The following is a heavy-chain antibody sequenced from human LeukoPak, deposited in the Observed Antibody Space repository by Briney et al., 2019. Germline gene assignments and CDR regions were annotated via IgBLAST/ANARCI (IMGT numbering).Heavy chain of an antibody. J-gene: IGHJ3*02. CDR3: ARLEMATITWAFDI. Sequence: SETLSLTCTVSGGSISTYYWNWIRQPPGKGLQWIGYIYYSGSTNYNPSLKSRVTISVDTSKNQFSLKLSSVTAADTAVYYCARLEMATITWAFDIWGQGTMVTVSS. V-gene: IGHV4-59*01. CDR1: GGSISTYY. D-gene: IGHD5-24*01. CDR2: IYYSGST.